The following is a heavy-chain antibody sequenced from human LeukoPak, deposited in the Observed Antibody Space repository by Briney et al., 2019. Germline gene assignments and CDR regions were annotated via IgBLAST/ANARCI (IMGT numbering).Heavy chain of an antibody. CDR2: INTDGTST. D-gene: IGHD2-8*01. J-gene: IGHJ4*02. CDR3: ARVRNGFIDY. CDR1: GFTFSSYW. Sequence: GGSLRLSCAASGFTFSSYWMHWVRQPPGKGLVRVSRINTDGTSTNYADSVKGRFTISRDNAENTLYLQMNTLRAEDTAMYYCARVRNGFIDYWGQGTLVTVSS. V-gene: IGHV3-74*01.